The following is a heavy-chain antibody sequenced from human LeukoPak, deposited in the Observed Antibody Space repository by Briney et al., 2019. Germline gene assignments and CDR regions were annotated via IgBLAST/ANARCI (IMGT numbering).Heavy chain of an antibody. V-gene: IGHV4-34*01. D-gene: IGHD3-3*01. Sequence: SETLSLTCAVFGGSLSGYYWSWVRQAPGKGPEWIGEVHYSGSINYNPSLESRVTISADASNTQFSLKLTSVTAADTAIYYCARGVDSAKVGFWGQGALVTVSS. CDR2: VHYSGSI. CDR3: ARGVDSAKVGF. CDR1: GGSLSGYY. J-gene: IGHJ4*02.